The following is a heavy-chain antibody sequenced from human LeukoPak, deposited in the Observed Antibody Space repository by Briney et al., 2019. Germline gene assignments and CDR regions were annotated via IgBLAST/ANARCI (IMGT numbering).Heavy chain of an antibody. CDR3: AREGVLNWLDP. Sequence: ASVKVSCKASGYTFTSYDINWVRQAPGQGLEWMGGIIPIFGTANYAQKFQGRVTITADESTSTAYMELSSLRSEDTAVYYCAREGVLNWLDPWGQGTLVTVSS. CDR2: IIPIFGTA. J-gene: IGHJ5*02. V-gene: IGHV1-69*13. CDR1: GYTFTSYD.